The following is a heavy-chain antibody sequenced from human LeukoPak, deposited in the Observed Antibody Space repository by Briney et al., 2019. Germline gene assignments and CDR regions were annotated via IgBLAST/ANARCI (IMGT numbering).Heavy chain of an antibody. CDR2: ISYDGSNK. D-gene: IGHD6-13*01. V-gene: IGHV3-30-3*01. CDR1: GFTFSSYA. Sequence: GRSLRLSCAASGFTFSSYAMLWVRQAPGKGLEWVAVISYDGSNKYYADSVKGRFTISRDNSKNTLYLQMNSLRAEDTAVYYCARRRGYSSTTPFDYWGQGTLVTVSS. J-gene: IGHJ4*02. CDR3: ARRRGYSSTTPFDY.